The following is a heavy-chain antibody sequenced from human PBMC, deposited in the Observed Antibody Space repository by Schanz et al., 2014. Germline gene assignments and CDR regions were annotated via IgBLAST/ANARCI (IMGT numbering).Heavy chain of an antibody. J-gene: IGHJ2*01. CDR1: GFTFSSYW. V-gene: IGHV3-74*01. CDR2: IKSDGSST. Sequence: EVQLVESGGGLVQPGGSLRLSCAASGFTFSSYWMHWVRQVPGKGLVWVSRIKSDGSSTSYADSVKGRFTISRDNSKNTLYLQMNSLRAEDTAIYYCAKDAPYPFDLWGRGTLITVSS. CDR3: AKDAPYPFDL.